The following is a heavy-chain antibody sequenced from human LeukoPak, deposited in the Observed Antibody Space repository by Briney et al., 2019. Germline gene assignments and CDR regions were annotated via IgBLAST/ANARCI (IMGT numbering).Heavy chain of an antibody. J-gene: IGHJ4*02. V-gene: IGHV4-4*07. Sequence: SETLSLTCSVSGGSISNSYCSWIRPPAGKGLEWIGRIYSTGTSTYNPSLKRRVTMSVDTSKNQFSLKLISVTAADMAVYYCARGPGGATREGFDYWGQGTLVTVSS. CDR1: GGSISNSY. CDR3: ARGPGGATREGFDY. CDR2: IYSTGTS. D-gene: IGHD1-26*01.